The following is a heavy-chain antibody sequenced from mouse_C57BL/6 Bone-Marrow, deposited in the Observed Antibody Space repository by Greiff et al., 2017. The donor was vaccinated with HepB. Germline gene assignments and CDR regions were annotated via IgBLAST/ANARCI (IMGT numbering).Heavy chain of an antibody. CDR2: IYPRDGSS. V-gene: IGHV1-78*01. J-gene: IGHJ2*01. D-gene: IGHD2-5*01. CDR1: GYTFTDHT. CDR3: TSYYSNSFDY. Sequence: VQLQQSDAELVKPGASVKISCKVSGYTFTDHTIHWMKQRPEQGLEWIGYIYPRDGSSRYNEKFKGKATLTEDKSSSTAYMQLNSLTSEDSAVYYCTSYYSNSFDYWGQGTTLTVSS.